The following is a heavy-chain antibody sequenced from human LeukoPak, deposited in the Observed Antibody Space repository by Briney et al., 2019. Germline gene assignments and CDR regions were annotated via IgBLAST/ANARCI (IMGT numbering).Heavy chain of an antibody. Sequence: GGSLRLSCAASGFTFSSYGMHWVRQAPGKGLEWVAFIRYDGSNKYYADSVKGRFTISRDNSKNTLYLQMNSLRAEDTAVYYCAKDRFSERRRRGGYSYGLLDYWGQGTLVTVSS. CDR1: GFTFSSYG. CDR3: AKDRFSERRRRGGYSYGLLDY. J-gene: IGHJ4*02. V-gene: IGHV3-30*02. D-gene: IGHD5-18*01. CDR2: IRYDGSNK.